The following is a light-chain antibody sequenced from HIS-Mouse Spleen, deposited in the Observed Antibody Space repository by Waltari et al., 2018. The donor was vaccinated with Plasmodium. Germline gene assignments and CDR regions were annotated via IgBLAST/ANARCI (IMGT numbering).Light chain of an antibody. CDR2: EVS. J-gene: IGLJ3*02. Sequence: QSALTQPPSASGSPGQSVTISCTGTSSDVGGYNYVSWYQQHPGKAPKLMIYEVSKRPPGVPDRCSGSKAGNTASLTVSGLQAEDEADYYCSSYAGSNNLVFGGGTKLTGL. CDR1: SSDVGGYNY. V-gene: IGLV2-8*01. CDR3: SSYAGSNNLV.